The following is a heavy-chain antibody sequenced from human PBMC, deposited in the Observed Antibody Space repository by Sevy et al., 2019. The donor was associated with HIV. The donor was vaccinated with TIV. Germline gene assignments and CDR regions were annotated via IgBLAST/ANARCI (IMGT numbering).Heavy chain of an antibody. D-gene: IGHD3-9*01. CDR3: ARDTDILSGYPSHYFDY. CDR1: GFSFSKYW. CDR2: IKEDGSKK. V-gene: IGHV3-7*01. Sequence: GGSLRLSCAASGFSFSKYWMSWVRQAPGKGLEWVANIKEDGSKKNYLESVKGRFTISRDNAKNLLYLQMNNLRADDTAVYYCARDTDILSGYPSHYFDYWGQGTLVTVSS. J-gene: IGHJ4*02.